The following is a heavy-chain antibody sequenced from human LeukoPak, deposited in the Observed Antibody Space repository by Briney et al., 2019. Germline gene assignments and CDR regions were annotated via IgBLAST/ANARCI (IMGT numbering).Heavy chain of an antibody. J-gene: IGHJ4*02. CDR3: AIRSYYYDSSGYYGEN. D-gene: IGHD3-22*01. CDR1: GGSISSGGSY. Sequence: PSQTLSLTCTVSGGSISSGGSYWSWIRHHPGKGLEWIGYIHYSGSTNYNPCLKSRVTISLDTSKNQFSLKLSSVTAADTAVYYCAIRSYYYDSSGYYGENWGQGTLVTVSS. CDR2: IHYSGST. V-gene: IGHV4-31*03.